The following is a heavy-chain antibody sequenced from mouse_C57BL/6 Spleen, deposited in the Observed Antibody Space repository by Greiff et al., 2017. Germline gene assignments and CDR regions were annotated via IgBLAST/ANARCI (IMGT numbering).Heavy chain of an antibody. D-gene: IGHD2-5*01. CDR1: GFNINDYY. J-gene: IGHJ3*01. CDR3: TTGYSNYGAY. V-gene: IGHV14-1*01. Sequence: VQLQQSGAELVRPGASVKLSCTASGFNINDYYMHWVKQRPEQGLEWIGRIDPEDGATAYAAKFQGKATITADTSSNTAYLQLSSLTAEDTAVYYCTTGYSNYGAYWGRGTLVTVSA. CDR2: IDPEDGAT.